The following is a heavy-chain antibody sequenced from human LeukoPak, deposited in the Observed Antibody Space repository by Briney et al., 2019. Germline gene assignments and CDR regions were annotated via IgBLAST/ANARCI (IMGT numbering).Heavy chain of an antibody. CDR2: IWYDGSNK. Sequence: PGRSLRLSCAASGFTFSSYGLHWVRQAPGKGLEWVAVIWYDGSNKCYADSVKGRFTISRDNSKNTLYLQMNSLRAEDTAVYYCARGSDYWGQGTLVTVSS. CDR3: ARGSDY. CDR1: GFTFSSYG. J-gene: IGHJ4*02. V-gene: IGHV3-33*01.